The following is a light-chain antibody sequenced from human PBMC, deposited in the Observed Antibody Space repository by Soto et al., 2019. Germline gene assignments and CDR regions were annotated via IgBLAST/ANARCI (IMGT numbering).Light chain of an antibody. Sequence: TQFPGILSASPGEGVTLPCRAAQDVTTNFAWYQQKRGQAPRLLIYDASNRATGIPARFSGSGSGTDFTLTISRLEPEDFAVYYCHQRGSWPRGTFGQGTKVDIK. CDR2: DAS. CDR1: QDVTTN. J-gene: IGKJ1*01. CDR3: HQRGSWPRGT. V-gene: IGKV3-11*01.